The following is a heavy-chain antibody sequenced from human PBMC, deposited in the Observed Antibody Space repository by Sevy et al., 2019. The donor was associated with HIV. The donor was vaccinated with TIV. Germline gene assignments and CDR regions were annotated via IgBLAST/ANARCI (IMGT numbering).Heavy chain of an antibody. J-gene: IGHJ4*02. CDR3: ASRHYYGSGSYPDS. D-gene: IGHD3-10*01. V-gene: IGHV3-15*01. CDR1: GFTFSNAW. CDR2: IKSKTDGGTI. Sequence: GGSLRLSCAASGFTFSNAWMSWVRQAPGKGLEWVGRIKSKTDGGTIDYAAPVKGRFSMSRDDSINTLYLQMNSLKIEDTAVYYCASRHYYGSGSYPDSWGQGILVTVSS.